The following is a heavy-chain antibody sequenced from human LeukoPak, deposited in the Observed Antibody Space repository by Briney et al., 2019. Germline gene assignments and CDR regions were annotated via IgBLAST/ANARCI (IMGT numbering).Heavy chain of an antibody. V-gene: IGHV3-23*01. CDR3: AKDRHYYDSSGYYYWNFDL. D-gene: IGHD3-22*01. J-gene: IGHJ2*01. CDR2: ISGSGGST. CDR1: GFTCSSYA. Sequence: GGSLRLSCAASGFTCSSYAMSWVRQAPGKGLEWVSAISGSGGSTYYADSVKGRFTISRDNSKNTLYLQMNSLRAEDTAVYYCAKDRHYYDSSGYYYWNFDLWGRGTLVTVSS.